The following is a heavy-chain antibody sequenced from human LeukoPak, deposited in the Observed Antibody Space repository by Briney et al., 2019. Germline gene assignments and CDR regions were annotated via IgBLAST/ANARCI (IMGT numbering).Heavy chain of an antibody. CDR2: IYYSGST. D-gene: IGHD2-2*01. V-gene: IGHV4-59*08. Sequence: PSETLSLTCTVSGGSISSYYWSWIRQPPGKGLEWIGYIYYSGSTNYNPSLKSRVTISVDTSKNQFSLKLSSVTAADTAVYYCASSPAAPQDYYYYGMDVWGQGTTVTVSS. J-gene: IGHJ6*02. CDR1: GGSISSYY. CDR3: ASSPAAPQDYYYYGMDV.